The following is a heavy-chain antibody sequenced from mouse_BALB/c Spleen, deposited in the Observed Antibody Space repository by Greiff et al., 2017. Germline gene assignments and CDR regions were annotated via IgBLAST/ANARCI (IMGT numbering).Heavy chain of an antibody. J-gene: IGHJ4*01. CDR3: TRAGNGYAMDY. Sequence: EVQLVESGGGLVKPGGSLKLSCAASGFTFSSYTMSWVRQTPEKRLEWVATSSSGGSYTYYPDRVKGRFTISRENAKNTLYLQMSSLKSEDTAMYYCTRAGNGYAMDYWGQGTSVTVSS. D-gene: IGHD2-1*01. CDR1: GFTFSSYT. CDR2: SSSGGSYT. V-gene: IGHV5-6-4*01.